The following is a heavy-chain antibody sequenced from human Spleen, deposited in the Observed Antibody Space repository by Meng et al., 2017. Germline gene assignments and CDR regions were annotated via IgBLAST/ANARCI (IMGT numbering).Heavy chain of an antibody. CDR3: VKEISLTPYGLDV. Sequence: GASLKISCAASGFIFSSYGMHWVRQAPGKGLEWVAVIWHDGKDKYYADSVKGRFTISRDNGKNSLYLQMNSLRAEDTAFYYCVKEISLTPYGLDVWGQGTTVTVSS. CDR1: GFIFSSYG. D-gene: IGHD3-9*01. J-gene: IGHJ6*02. CDR2: IWHDGKDK. V-gene: IGHV3-33*03.